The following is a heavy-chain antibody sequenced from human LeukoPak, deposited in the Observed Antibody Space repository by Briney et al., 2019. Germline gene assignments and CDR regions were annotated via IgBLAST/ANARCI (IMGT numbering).Heavy chain of an antibody. J-gene: IGHJ3*02. V-gene: IGHV1-69*01. CDR2: IIPIFGTA. CDR1: GGTFSSYA. Sequence: ASVKVSCKASGGTFSSYAISWVRQAPGQGLEWMGGIIPIFGTANYAQKFQGRVTITADESTSTAYMELSSLRSEDTAVYYCAREANIVAILDAFDIWGQGTMVTVSS. D-gene: IGHD5-12*01. CDR3: AREANIVAILDAFDI.